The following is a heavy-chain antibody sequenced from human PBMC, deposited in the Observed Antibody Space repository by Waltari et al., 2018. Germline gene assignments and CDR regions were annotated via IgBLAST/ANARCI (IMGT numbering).Heavy chain of an antibody. CDR2: IYTSGTT. V-gene: IGHV4-4*07. J-gene: IGHJ4*01. CDR1: GGSMSSSN. Sequence: QVQLQESGPGLVKPSETLSLICNVSGGSMSSSNWNWIRQPAGKGPEWIGRIYTSGTTNYNPSLKSRVTMSLDTSKNQFSLKLSSVTAADTAVYYCARDLGYCSNGLCFHFDSWGQEPWSPSPQ. CDR3: ARDLGYCSNGLCFHFDS. D-gene: IGHD2-8*01.